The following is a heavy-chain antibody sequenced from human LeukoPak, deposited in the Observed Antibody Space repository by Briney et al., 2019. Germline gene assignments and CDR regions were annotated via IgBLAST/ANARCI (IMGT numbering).Heavy chain of an antibody. CDR1: GYTFTGYY. CDR3: ARDSYGDYNNWFDP. D-gene: IGHD4-17*01. Sequence: GASVKVSCKASGYTFTGYYMHWVRQAPGQGLEWMGWINPNSGGTYYAQKFQGRVTMTRDTSISTAYMELSRLRSDDTAVYYCARDSYGDYNNWFDPWGQGTLVTVSS. V-gene: IGHV1-2*02. J-gene: IGHJ5*02. CDR2: INPNSGGT.